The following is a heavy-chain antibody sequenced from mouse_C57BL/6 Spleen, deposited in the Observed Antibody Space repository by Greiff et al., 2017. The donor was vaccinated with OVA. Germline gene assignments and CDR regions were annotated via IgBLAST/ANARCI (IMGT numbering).Heavy chain of an antibody. Sequence: VQLKESGPELVKPGASVKMSCKASGYTFTDYNMPWVKQSPGKSLEWIGYINPNNGGTSYNQKFKGRATLTVNKSSSTAYMELRSLTSEDSAVYYCARPRSSPYYAMDYWGQGTSVTVSS. V-gene: IGHV1-22*01. CDR2: INPNNGGT. CDR1: GYTFTDYN. CDR3: ARPRSSPYYAMDY. J-gene: IGHJ4*01. D-gene: IGHD1-1*01.